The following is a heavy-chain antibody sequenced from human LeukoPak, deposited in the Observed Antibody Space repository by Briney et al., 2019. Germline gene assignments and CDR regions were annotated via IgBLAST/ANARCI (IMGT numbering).Heavy chain of an antibody. V-gene: IGHV4-34*01. Sequence: SETLSLTCAVCDGSFSGYYWSWIRQPPGKGLEWIGEINHSGSTNYNPSLKSRVTISLDTSKSQFSLKVRYVTAADTAVYYCARGLNDSWTGENYWGQGTLVTVSS. CDR2: INHSGST. CDR1: DGSFSGYY. D-gene: IGHD3-3*01. J-gene: IGHJ4*02. CDR3: ARGLNDSWTGENY.